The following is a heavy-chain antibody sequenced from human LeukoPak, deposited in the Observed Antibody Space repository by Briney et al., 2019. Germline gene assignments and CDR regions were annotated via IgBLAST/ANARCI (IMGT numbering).Heavy chain of an antibody. D-gene: IGHD6-19*01. CDR2: TFYRSNWYD. CDR1: GDSVSSNTPA. Sequence: SQTLSLTCAISGDSVSSNTPAWNWIRQSPSRGLEWLGRTFYRSNWYDDYAASVKSRITINPDTSKNQFSLHLKSVTPEDTAVYYCAREVAGTWAFDIWGQGTRVTVSS. J-gene: IGHJ3*02. CDR3: AREVAGTWAFDI. V-gene: IGHV6-1*01.